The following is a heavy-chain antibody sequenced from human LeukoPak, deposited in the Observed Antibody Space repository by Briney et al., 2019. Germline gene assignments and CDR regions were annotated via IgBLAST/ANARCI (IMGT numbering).Heavy chain of an antibody. V-gene: IGHV3-64*01. CDR2: ISSNGGST. CDR3: ARDVTEMMYARGNWFDP. CDR1: GFTFGNYE. Sequence: GGSLRLSCAASGFTFGNYEMNWVRQAPGKGLEYVSSISSNGGSTYYANSVKGRFTISRDNSKNTLYLQMNSLRAEDTAVYYCARDVTEMMYARGNWFDPWGQGNLVTVSS. J-gene: IGHJ5*02. D-gene: IGHD2-8*01.